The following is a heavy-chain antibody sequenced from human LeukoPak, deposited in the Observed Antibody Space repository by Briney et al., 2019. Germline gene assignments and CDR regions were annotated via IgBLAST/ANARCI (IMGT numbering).Heavy chain of an antibody. J-gene: IGHJ4*02. CDR3: TTDLGSEYYDSSGDPFDY. CDR1: GFTFSSYS. Sequence: GGSLRLSCAASGFTFSSYSMNWVRQAPGKGLEWVGRVKSKTDGGTTDYSAPVKGRFTISRDDSKNTLYLQMNSLKTEDTAVYYCTTDLGSEYYDSSGDPFDYWGQGTLVTVSS. D-gene: IGHD3-22*01. CDR2: VKSKTDGGTT. V-gene: IGHV3-15*01.